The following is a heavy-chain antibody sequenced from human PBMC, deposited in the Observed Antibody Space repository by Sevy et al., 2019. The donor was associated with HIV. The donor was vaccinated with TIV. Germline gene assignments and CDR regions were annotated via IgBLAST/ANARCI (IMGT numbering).Heavy chain of an antibody. J-gene: IGHJ4*02. Sequence: SETLSLTCTVSGGSISSSSYYWGWIRQPPGKGLEWIGSIYYSGSTYYNPSLKSRVTISVDTSRNQCSLMLSSVTAADTFVDYCARLTQLSGWYLGLDYWGQGTLVTVSS. CDR2: IYYSGST. CDR3: ARLTQLSGWYLGLDY. D-gene: IGHD6-19*01. V-gene: IGHV4-39*01. CDR1: GGSISSSSYY.